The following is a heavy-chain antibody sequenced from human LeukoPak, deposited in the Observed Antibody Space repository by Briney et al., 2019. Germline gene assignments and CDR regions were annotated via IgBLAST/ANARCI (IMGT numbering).Heavy chain of an antibody. V-gene: IGHV3-30*03. Sequence: QPGRSLRLSCAASGFTFSSYGMHWVRQAPGKGLEWVAVISYDGSNKYYADSVKGRFTISRDNSKNTLYLQMNSLRAEDTAVYYCAAVTTVSGYWGQGTLVTVSS. CDR2: ISYDGSNK. J-gene: IGHJ4*02. D-gene: IGHD4-17*01. CDR1: GFTFSSYG. CDR3: AAVTTVSGY.